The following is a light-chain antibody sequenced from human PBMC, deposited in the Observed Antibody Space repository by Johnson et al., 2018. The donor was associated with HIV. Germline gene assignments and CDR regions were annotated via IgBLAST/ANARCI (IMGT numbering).Light chain of an antibody. J-gene: IGLJ1*01. CDR2: DNY. Sequence: QSVLTQPPSVSAAPGQKVTISCSGSSSNIGNIYESWYQHLPGTAPKLLIYDNYKRPSGIPDRFSGSKSGTSATLGITGLQTGDEADYYCGTWDSSLSVFYVFGTGPKVTGL. V-gene: IGLV1-51*01. CDR1: SSNIGNIY. CDR3: GTWDSSLSVFYV.